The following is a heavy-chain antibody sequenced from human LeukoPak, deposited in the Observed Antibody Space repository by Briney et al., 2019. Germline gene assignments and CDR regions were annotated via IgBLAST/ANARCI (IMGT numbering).Heavy chain of an antibody. CDR3: ARERYDFWSGSQNRDWYFDL. CDR1: GGSISSGSYY. CDR2: IYTSGST. Sequence: SQTLSLTCTVSGGSISSGSYYWSWIRQPAGKGLEWIGRIYTSGSTNYNPSLKSRVTISVDTSKNQFSLKLSSVTAADTAVYYCARERYDFWSGSQNRDWYFDLWGRGTLVTVSS. J-gene: IGHJ2*01. D-gene: IGHD3-3*01. V-gene: IGHV4-61*02.